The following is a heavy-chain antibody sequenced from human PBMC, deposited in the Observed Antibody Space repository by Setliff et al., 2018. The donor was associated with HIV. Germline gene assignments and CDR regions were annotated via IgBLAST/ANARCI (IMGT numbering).Heavy chain of an antibody. J-gene: IGHJ4*02. Sequence: PGGSLRLSCAASGFTFSNYGLFWVRQAPGKGLEWVASIRNDGNNEYYGASVKGRFTISRDNSKDTLYLQMNNLRPEDTAIYYCAKSLTFITLSATPDFWGQGTLVTVSS. V-gene: IGHV3-30*02. CDR1: GFTFSNYG. CDR2: IRNDGNNE. CDR3: AKSLTFITLSATPDF. D-gene: IGHD1-20*01.